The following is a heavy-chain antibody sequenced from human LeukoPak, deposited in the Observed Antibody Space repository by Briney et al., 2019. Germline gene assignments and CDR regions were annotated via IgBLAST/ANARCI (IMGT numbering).Heavy chain of an antibody. Sequence: ASVKVSCKASGYTFTSYDINCVRQATVQGLEWMGWMNPNSGNTGYAQKFQGRVTMTRNTSISTAYMELSSLRSEDTAVYYCARATGYSSSYYMDVWGKGTTVTISS. CDR3: ARATGYSSSYYMDV. CDR1: GYTFTSYD. CDR2: MNPNSGNT. D-gene: IGHD6-13*01. V-gene: IGHV1-8*01. J-gene: IGHJ6*03.